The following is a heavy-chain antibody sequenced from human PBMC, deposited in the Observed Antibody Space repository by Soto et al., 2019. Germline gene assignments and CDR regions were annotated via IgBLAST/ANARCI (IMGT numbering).Heavy chain of an antibody. Sequence: ASVKVSCKASGYTFTSYYRHWVRQAPGQGLEWMGIINPSGGSTSYAQKFQGRVTMTRDTSTSTVYMELSSLRSEDTAVYYCAKPFGNYDHAFDIWGHGTMVTHSS. V-gene: IGHV1-46*01. D-gene: IGHD1-7*01. CDR3: AKPFGNYDHAFDI. CDR2: INPSGGST. CDR1: GYTFTSYY. J-gene: IGHJ3*02.